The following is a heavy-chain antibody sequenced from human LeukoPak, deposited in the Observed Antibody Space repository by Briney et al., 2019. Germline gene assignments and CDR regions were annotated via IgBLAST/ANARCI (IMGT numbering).Heavy chain of an antibody. CDR3: AGFYYDSSDYQILDQ. J-gene: IGHJ4*02. V-gene: IGHV4-4*07. CDR2: IYTSGTT. CDR1: GGSIISFY. D-gene: IGHD3-22*01. Sequence: SETLSLTCSVSGGSIISFYWSWIRQPAGKGLEWIGRIYTSGTTNYNPSLKSRVTMSVDTSKNQFSLKLSSVTAADTAVYYCAGFYYDSSDYQILDQWGQGTLVTVSS.